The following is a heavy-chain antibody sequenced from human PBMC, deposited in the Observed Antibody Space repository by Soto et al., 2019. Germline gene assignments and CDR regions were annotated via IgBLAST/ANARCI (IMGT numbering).Heavy chain of an antibody. CDR1: GGSISSGGYY. Sequence: QVQLQESGPGLVKPSQTLSLTCTVSGGSISSGGYYWSWIRQHPGKGLEWIGYIYYSGSTYYNPXLXIXXTRSVDTSKDHFSRKLSSVTAADPAVYYCAREPDYWGQGTLVTVSS. CDR3: AREPDY. J-gene: IGHJ4*02. V-gene: IGHV4-31*01. CDR2: IYYSGST.